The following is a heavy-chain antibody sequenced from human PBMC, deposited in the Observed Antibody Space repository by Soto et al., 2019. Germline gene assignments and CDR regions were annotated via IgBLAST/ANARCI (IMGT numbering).Heavy chain of an antibody. CDR3: ARRYGGNFDS. D-gene: IGHD2-15*01. CDR1: GGSISSYY. J-gene: IGHJ4*02. Sequence: SETLSLTCTVSGGSISSYYWSWIRQPPGKGLEWIGYIYYSGSTNYNPSLKSRVTISVDTSKNQFSLKLSSVTAADTAVYYCARRYGGNFDSGGRGTLVTVPS. CDR2: IYYSGST. V-gene: IGHV4-59*01.